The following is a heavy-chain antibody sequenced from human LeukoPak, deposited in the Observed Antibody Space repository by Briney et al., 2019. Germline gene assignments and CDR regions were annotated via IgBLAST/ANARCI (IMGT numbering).Heavy chain of an antibody. CDR2: IYYSGST. J-gene: IGHJ4*02. CDR1: GGSISSYY. V-gene: IGHV4-59*12. CDR3: ARESYSSSWYPHY. Sequence: SETLSLACTVSGGSISSYYWSWIRQPPGKGLEWIGYIYYSGSTNYNPSLKSRVTISVDTSKNQFSLKLSSVTAADTAVYYCARESYSSSWYPHYWGQGTLVTVSS. D-gene: IGHD6-13*01.